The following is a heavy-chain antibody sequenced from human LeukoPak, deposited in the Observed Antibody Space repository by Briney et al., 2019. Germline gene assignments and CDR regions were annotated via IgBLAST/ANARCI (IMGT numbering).Heavy chain of an antibody. J-gene: IGHJ3*02. CDR2: ISNGGST. D-gene: IGHD1-1*01. V-gene: IGHV4-59*01. CDR1: GASISSFY. Sequence: PSETLSLTCTVSGASISSFYWSWARQPPGEGLEWIGYISNGGSTNYNPSLKSRVTISVDTSQSQLSLKVNSVTAADTAVYYCVKLQPNTGQWAFDIWGQGTMVSVSS. CDR3: VKLQPNTGQWAFDI.